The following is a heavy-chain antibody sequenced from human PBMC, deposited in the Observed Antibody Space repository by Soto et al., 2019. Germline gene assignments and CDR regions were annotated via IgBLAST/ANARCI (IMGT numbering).Heavy chain of an antibody. D-gene: IGHD2-2*01. CDR3: ARRSGVYCSSTSCYRAGYYYGMDL. V-gene: IGHV4-4*02. CDR2: SCHSGST. J-gene: IGHJ6*02. CDR1: GGSISSSNW. Sequence: QVQLQESGPGLVKPAGTLSLTCAVSGGSISSSNWWSWVRQPPGKGLEWVGESCHSGSTNYNPSHKSRVPIPVDQSKNQFSLKLSSVTATDTGVYYCARRSGVYCSSTSCYRAGYYYGMDLWGQGTTVTVSS.